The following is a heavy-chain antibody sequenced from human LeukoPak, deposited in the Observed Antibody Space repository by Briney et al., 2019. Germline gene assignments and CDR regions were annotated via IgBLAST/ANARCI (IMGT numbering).Heavy chain of an antibody. CDR1: GLNSNNAW. CDR3: AKRLLVPAARGGGEWFDP. CDR2: IKGKTAGGAA. V-gene: IGHV3-15*01. Sequence: PGGSLRLSCEVSGLNSNNAWMSWVRQGPGKGLEWVGRIKGKTAGGAADYAAPVKGRFTISRDNSKNTLYLQMNSLRAEDTAVYYCAKRLLVPAARGGGEWFDPWGQGTLVTVSS. J-gene: IGHJ5*02. D-gene: IGHD2-2*01.